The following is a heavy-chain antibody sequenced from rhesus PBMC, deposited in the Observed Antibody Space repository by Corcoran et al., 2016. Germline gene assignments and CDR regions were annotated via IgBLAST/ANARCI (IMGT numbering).Heavy chain of an antibody. V-gene: IGHV4S12*01. J-gene: IGHJ4*01. CDR3: ARGRRGAGTFTDY. Sequence: QVQLQESGPGVVKPSETLSLTCAVSGGPLSSGYYYWRWIRQPPGKGLEWIGSIYRNSESNNYNPSLKSRVTISKDTSKTQFSLKLSSVTATDTAVYYWARGRRGAGTFTDYWGQGVLVTVSS. CDR2: IYRNSESN. CDR1: GGPLSSGYYY. D-gene: IGHD1-20*01.